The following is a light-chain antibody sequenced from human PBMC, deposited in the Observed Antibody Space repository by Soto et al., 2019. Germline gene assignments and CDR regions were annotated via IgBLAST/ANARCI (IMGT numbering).Light chain of an antibody. CDR1: QSLLHSNGYNY. CDR3: MQDLQTPWP. V-gene: IGKV2-28*01. Sequence: VMTQSPLSLPVTPGEPASISFRSSQSLLHSNGYNYLDWYLQKPGQSPQLLIYLGSNRASGVPDRFSGSGSGTDFTLKISRVEAEDVGVYYCMQDLQTPWPFGQGTKVDIK. CDR2: LGS. J-gene: IGKJ1*01.